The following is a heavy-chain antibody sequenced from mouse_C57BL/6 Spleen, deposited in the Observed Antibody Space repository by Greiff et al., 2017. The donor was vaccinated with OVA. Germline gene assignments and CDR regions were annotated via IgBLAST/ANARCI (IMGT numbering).Heavy chain of an antibody. CDR2: IRSKSNNYAT. CDR3: VRLGPYYCAMDY. CDR1: GFSFNTYA. V-gene: IGHV10-1*01. J-gene: IGHJ4*01. Sequence: EVQVVESGGGLVQPKGSLKLSCAASGFSFNTYAMNWVRQAPGKGLEWVARIRSKSNNYATYYADSVKDRFTISRDDSESMLYLQMNNLKTEETAMYYCVRLGPYYCAMDYWGQGTSVTVSS.